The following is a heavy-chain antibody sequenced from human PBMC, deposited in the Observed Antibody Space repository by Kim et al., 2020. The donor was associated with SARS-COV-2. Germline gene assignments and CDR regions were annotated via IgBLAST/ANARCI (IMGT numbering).Heavy chain of an antibody. CDR3: ASRRYTGTYYYFDY. Sequence: GGSLRLSCAASGFTFRSYWMHWVRQAPGKGLVWVSRINGDGGTTSYADSVKGRFTISRDNAKSTLYLQMNSLRAEDTAVYYCASRRYTGTYYYFDYWGQGTLVTVYS. J-gene: IGHJ4*02. V-gene: IGHV3-74*01. CDR1: GFTFRSYW. CDR2: INGDGGTT. D-gene: IGHD1-26*01.